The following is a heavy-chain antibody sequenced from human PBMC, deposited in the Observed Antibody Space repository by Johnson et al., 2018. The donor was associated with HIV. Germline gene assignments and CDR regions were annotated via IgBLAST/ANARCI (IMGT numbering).Heavy chain of an antibody. CDR2: IYSRGST. V-gene: IGHV3-66*02. CDR1: RFTVSSNY. Sequence: EVQLVESGGGLVQPGGSLRLPCAASRFTVSSNYMSWVRQAPGKGLDWVSVIYSRGSTYYADSVKGRFTISRDNSKNTLYLEMNSLRAEDTAVYYCARDHSGYDSVTAAFDIWGQGTMVTVSS. D-gene: IGHD5-12*01. J-gene: IGHJ3*02. CDR3: ARDHSGYDSVTAAFDI.